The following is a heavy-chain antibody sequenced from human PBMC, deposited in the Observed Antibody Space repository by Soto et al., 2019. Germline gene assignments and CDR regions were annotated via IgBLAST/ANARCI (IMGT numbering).Heavy chain of an antibody. CDR2: ISAYNGNT. D-gene: IGHD2-8*01. CDR3: ARMVGCTNGVCYTGNWFDP. V-gene: IGHV1-18*01. CDR1: GYTFTSYG. J-gene: IGHJ5*02. Sequence: ASVKVSCKASGYTFTSYGISWVRQAPGQGLEWMGWISAYNGNTNYAQKLQGRVTMTTDTSTSTAYMELRSLRSDDTAVYYCARMVGCTNGVCYTGNWFDPWGQGTLVTVS.